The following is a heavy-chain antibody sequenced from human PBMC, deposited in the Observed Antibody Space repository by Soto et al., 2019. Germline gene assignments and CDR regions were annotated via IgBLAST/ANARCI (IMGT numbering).Heavy chain of an antibody. CDR1: GDSISSSTYF. CDR3: ARHLGEGYFDY. Sequence: SETLSLTCTVSGDSISSSTYFWGWVRQPPGKGLEWIGGIYYSGSTYYNPSLKSRVTISVDTSKNHFSLKVSSVTAADTAVYYCARHLGEGYFDYWGQGTLVTVS. J-gene: IGHJ4*02. CDR2: IYYSGST. V-gene: IGHV4-39*01.